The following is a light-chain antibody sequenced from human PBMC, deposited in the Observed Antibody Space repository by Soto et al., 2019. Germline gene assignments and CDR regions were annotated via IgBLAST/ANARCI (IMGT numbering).Light chain of an antibody. Sequence: EIMMTQSPATLSVSPGERATLSCRASQSVSNNLAWYQQKPGQAPRLLIYYASTRATGVPARFSGSGSGTEFSLTISSLQSEDFALYYCQQYNDWPPITFGQGTRLEIK. CDR1: QSVSNN. CDR2: YAS. V-gene: IGKV3-15*01. CDR3: QQYNDWPPIT. J-gene: IGKJ5*01.